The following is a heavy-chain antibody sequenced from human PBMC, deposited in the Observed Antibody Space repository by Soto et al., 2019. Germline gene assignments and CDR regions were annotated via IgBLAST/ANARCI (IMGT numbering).Heavy chain of an antibody. Sequence: EVQLLESGGGLVQPGGSLRLSCAASGFTFSSYAMSWVRQAPGKGLEWVSAISGSGGSTYYADSVKGRFTISRDNSKNTLYLQMNSLRAEDTAVYYCAKGGRYYNFIVALYYFDYWGQGTLVTVSS. D-gene: IGHD5-12*01. V-gene: IGHV3-23*01. CDR2: ISGSGGST. J-gene: IGHJ4*02. CDR3: AKGGRYYNFIVALYYFDY. CDR1: GFTFSSYA.